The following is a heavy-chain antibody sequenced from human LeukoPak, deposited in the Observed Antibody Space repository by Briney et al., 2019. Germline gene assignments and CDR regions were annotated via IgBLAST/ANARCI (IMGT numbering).Heavy chain of an antibody. V-gene: IGHV3-48*02. CDR1: GFTFSSYG. J-gene: IGHJ4*02. Sequence: PGRSLRLSCAASGFTFSSYGMHWVRQAPGKGLEWVSYISSSSSTIYYADSVKGRFTISRDSAKNSLYLQMNSLRDEDTAVYYCAREYCGGDCHSYYFDYWGQGTLVTVSS. CDR2: ISSSSSTI. D-gene: IGHD2-21*02. CDR3: AREYCGGDCHSYYFDY.